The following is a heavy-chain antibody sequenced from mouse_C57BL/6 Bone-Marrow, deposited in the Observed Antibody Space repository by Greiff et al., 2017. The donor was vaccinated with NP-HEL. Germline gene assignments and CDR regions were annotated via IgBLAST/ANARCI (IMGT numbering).Heavy chain of an antibody. CDR3: TRDHDYGSSCFDY. V-gene: IGHV5-9-1*02. Sequence: EVMLVESGEGLVKPGGSLKLSCAASGFTFSSYAMSWVRQTPEKRLEWVAYISSGGDYIYYADTVKGRFTISRGNARNTLYLQMSSLKSEDTAMYYCTRDHDYGSSCFDYWGQGTTLTVSS. D-gene: IGHD1-1*01. J-gene: IGHJ2*01. CDR1: GFTFSSYA. CDR2: ISSGGDYI.